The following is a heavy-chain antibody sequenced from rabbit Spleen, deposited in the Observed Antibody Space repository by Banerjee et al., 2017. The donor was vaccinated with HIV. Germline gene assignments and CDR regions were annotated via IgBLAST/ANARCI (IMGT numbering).Heavy chain of an antibody. Sequence: QEHLKESGGGLVQPGGSLTLTCKASGFDFSYGDVMCWVRQGPGKGLEWIACMNTASGGAVYATWAKGRFTISGASWTTVSLQMTSLTAADTATYFCARDLAGVIGWNFGLWGQGTLVTVS. D-gene: IGHD4-1*01. CDR3: ARDLAGVIGWNFGL. CDR2: MNTASGGA. V-gene: IGHV1S45*01. CDR1: GFDFSYGDV. J-gene: IGHJ4*01.